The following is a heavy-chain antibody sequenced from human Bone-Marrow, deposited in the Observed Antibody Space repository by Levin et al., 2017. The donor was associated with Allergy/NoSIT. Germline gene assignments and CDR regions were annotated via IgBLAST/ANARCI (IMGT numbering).Heavy chain of an antibody. CDR3: TRARYCISTSCYWMGQPNWFDP. CDR2: IRSKAYGGTT. V-gene: IGHV3-49*03. CDR1: GFTFGDYA. J-gene: IGHJ5*02. D-gene: IGHD2-2*01. Sequence: GGSLRLSCTASGFTFGDYAMSWFRQAPGKGLEWVGFIRSKAYGGTTEYAASVKGRFTISRDDSKSIAYLQMNSLKTEDTAVYYCTRARYCISTSCYWMGQPNWFDPWGQGTLVTVSS.